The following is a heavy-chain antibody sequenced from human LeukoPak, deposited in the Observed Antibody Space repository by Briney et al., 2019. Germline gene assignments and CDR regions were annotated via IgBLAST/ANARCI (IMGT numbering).Heavy chain of an antibody. V-gene: IGHV4-34*01. Sequence: SETLSLTCAVYGGSFSGYYWSWIRQPPGKGLEWIGEINHSGSTNYNPSLKSRVTISVDTSKNQFSLKLSSVTAADTAVYYYARSYYGSGSYSPFDYWGQGTLVTVSS. CDR2: INHSGST. CDR3: ARSYYGSGSYSPFDY. CDR1: GGSFSGYY. D-gene: IGHD3-10*01. J-gene: IGHJ4*02.